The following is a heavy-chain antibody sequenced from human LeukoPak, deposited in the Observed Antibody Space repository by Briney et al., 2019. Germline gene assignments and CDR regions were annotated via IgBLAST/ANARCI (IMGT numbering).Heavy chain of an antibody. CDR3: ARRTTGTKSFDY. V-gene: IGHV5-51*01. J-gene: IGHJ4*02. CDR2: IYPGDSDT. CDR1: GYRFTNYW. Sequence: GESLKISCKGSGYRFTNYWIGWVRQMPGKGLEWMGIIYPGDSDTRYSPSFQGQVTISVGKSISTAHLQWSSLKASDTAMYYCARRTTGTKSFDYWGQGTLVTVSS. D-gene: IGHD1-1*01.